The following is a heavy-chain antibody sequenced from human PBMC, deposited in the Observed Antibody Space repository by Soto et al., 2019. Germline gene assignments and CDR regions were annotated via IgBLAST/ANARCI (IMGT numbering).Heavy chain of an antibody. J-gene: IGHJ5*02. D-gene: IGHD2-15*01. CDR2: IIPIVGTA. V-gene: IGHV1-69*01. CDR1: GGTFSSYA. CDR3: ARKRWWDGYKYNWFDP. Sequence: QVQLVQSGAEVKKPGSSVKVSCKASGGTFSSYAISWVRQAPGQGLEWMGGIIPIVGTANYAQKFQGRVTITADESTSTAYMELSSLRSEDTAVYYCARKRWWDGYKYNWFDPWGQGTLVTVSS.